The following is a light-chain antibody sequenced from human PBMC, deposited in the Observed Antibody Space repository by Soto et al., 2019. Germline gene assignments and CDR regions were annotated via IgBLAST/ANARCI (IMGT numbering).Light chain of an antibody. CDR3: TSYSGTNTFL. CDR2: EVN. Sequence: QSVLTQPPSASGSPGQSVTISCSGTSSDIGDYDYVSWYQQHPGKVPKLIISEVNMRPSGVPDRFSASKSGNTASLTVSGLQAEDEAHYYCTSYSGTNTFLFGGGTKLTVL. J-gene: IGLJ2*01. V-gene: IGLV2-8*01. CDR1: SSDIGDYDY.